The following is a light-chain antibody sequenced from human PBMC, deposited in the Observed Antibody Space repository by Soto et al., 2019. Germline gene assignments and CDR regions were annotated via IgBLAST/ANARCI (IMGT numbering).Light chain of an antibody. J-gene: IGKJ3*01. CDR1: QSVLYSSNNKNY. CDR2: WAS. V-gene: IGKV4-1*01. CDR3: QQYFRIPFS. Sequence: DIVMTQSPDSLAVSLGERATMNCKSSQSVLYSSNNKNYLAWYQQKPGQPPKLLIYWASTRESGVPDRFSGSGSGTDFTLTISNLQAEDVAVYYCQQYFRIPFSFGPGTKVDIK.